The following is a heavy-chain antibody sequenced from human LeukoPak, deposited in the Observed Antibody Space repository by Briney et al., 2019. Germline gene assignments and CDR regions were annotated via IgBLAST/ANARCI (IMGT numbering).Heavy chain of an antibody. J-gene: IGHJ5*02. Sequence: PSETLSLTCTVSGGSISSSSYYWGWIRQPPGKGLEWIGSIYYSGSTYYNPSLKSRVTISVDTSKNQFSLKLSSVTAADTAVYYCARGLRRPAAMSWGQGTLVTVSS. CDR2: IYYSGST. CDR1: GGSISSSSYY. V-gene: IGHV4-39*01. CDR3: ARGLRRPAAMS. D-gene: IGHD2-2*01.